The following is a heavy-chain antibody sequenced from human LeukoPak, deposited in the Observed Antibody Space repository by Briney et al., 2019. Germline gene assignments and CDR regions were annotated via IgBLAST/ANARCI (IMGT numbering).Heavy chain of an antibody. CDR2: IYTSGSP. CDR1: GGSISSYY. J-gene: IGHJ4*02. Sequence: SETLSLTFTVSGGSISSYYWSWIRQPAGKGLEWIGRIYTSGSPNYNPSLKSRVTMSVDTSKNQISLKVNSVTAAEPAVYYCARESYSSSYLFDFWGQGTLVTVSS. V-gene: IGHV4-4*07. CDR3: ARESYSSSYLFDF. D-gene: IGHD6-6*01.